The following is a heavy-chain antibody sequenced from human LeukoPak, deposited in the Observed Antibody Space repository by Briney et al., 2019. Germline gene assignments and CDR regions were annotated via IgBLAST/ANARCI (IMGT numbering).Heavy chain of an antibody. CDR3: ARRSYGDYDEYFDY. CDR2: IYYSGST. CDR1: GGSISSYY. D-gene: IGHD4-17*01. Sequence: SETLSLTCTVSGGSISSYYWSWIRQPPGKGLEWIGYIYYSGSTNYNPSLKGRVTISVDTSKNQFSLKLSSVTAADTAVYYCARRSYGDYDEYFDYWGQGTLVTVSS. J-gene: IGHJ4*02. V-gene: IGHV4-59*01.